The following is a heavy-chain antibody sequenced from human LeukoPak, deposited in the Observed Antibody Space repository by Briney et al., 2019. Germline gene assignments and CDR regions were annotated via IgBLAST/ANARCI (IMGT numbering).Heavy chain of an antibody. D-gene: IGHD1-26*01. CDR2: IYYSGST. J-gene: IGHJ4*02. CDR1: GDSISSYY. Sequence: PSETLSLTCTVSGDSISSYYWSWIRQPPGKGLEWIGYIYYSGSTSYNPSLKSRVTISVDTSKNQFSLKLSSVTAADTAVYYCARGSGSATPFPFDYWGQGTLVTVSS. CDR3: ARGSGSATPFPFDY. V-gene: IGHV4-59*01.